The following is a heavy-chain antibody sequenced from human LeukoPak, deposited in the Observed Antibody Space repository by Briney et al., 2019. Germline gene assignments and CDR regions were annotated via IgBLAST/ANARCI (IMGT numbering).Heavy chain of an antibody. V-gene: IGHV3-30*02. CDR3: AKVIISDFSTSYNNPAFDY. Sequence: GGSLRLSCAASGFTFSSYGMHWVRQAPGKGLEGVAFIRYDGSNKYYADSVKGRFTISRDNSKNTLYLQMNSLRAEDTAVYYCAKVIISDFSTSYNNPAFDYWGQGTLVTVSS. D-gene: IGHD2-2*01. CDR2: IRYDGSNK. CDR1: GFTFSSYG. J-gene: IGHJ4*02.